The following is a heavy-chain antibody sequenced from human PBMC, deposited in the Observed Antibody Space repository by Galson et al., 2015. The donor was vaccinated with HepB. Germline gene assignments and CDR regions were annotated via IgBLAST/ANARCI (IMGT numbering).Heavy chain of an antibody. Sequence: ETLSLTCTVSGGSISSYYWSWIRQPPGKRLEWIGYIYYSGSTNYNPSLKSRVTISLDTAKNQFSLKLSSVAAADTAVYYCAARRGYSGYDNWGQGTLVTVSS. V-gene: IGHV4-59*01. CDR3: AARRGYSGYDN. CDR2: IYYSGST. J-gene: IGHJ4*02. CDR1: GGSISSYY. D-gene: IGHD5-12*01.